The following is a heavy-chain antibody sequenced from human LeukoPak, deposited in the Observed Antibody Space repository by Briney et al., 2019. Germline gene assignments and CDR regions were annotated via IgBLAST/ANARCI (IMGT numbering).Heavy chain of an antibody. CDR3: AKDMHYDSSGYYHTTFDY. Sequence: GRSLRLSCAASGFTSADYAMHWVRQAPGEGLEWVSGISWNSGSIGYADSVKGRFTISRDNAKNSLYLQMDSLRAEDTALYYCAKDMHYDSSGYYHTTFDYWGQGTLVTVSS. V-gene: IGHV3-9*02. CDR2: ISWNSGSI. D-gene: IGHD3-22*01. CDR1: GFTSADYA. J-gene: IGHJ4*02.